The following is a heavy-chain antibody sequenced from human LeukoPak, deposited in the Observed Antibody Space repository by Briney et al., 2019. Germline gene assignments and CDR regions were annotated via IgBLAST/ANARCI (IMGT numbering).Heavy chain of an antibody. Sequence: PSETLSLTCAVYGGSFSGYYWSWIRQPPGKGLEWIGEINHSGSTNYNPSLKSRVTISVDTSKNQFSLKLSSVTAADTAVYYCARDRYGGYDGFDYWGQGTLVTVSS. CDR2: INHSGST. V-gene: IGHV4-34*01. CDR1: GGSFSGYY. CDR3: ARDRYGGYDGFDY. D-gene: IGHD5-12*01. J-gene: IGHJ4*02.